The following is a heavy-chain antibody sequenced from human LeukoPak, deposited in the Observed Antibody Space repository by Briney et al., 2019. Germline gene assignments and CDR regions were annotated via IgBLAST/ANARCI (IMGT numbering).Heavy chain of an antibody. D-gene: IGHD1-26*01. Sequence: SETLSLTCTVSGGSISSSSFYWGWIRQPPGKGLEWIGYIYHSGSTYYNPSLKSRVTISVDRSKNQFSLKLSSVTAADTAVYYCARVRGAKFDYWGQGTLVTVSS. CDR2: IYHSGST. CDR3: ARVRGAKFDY. J-gene: IGHJ4*02. CDR1: GGSISSSSFY. V-gene: IGHV4-30-2*01.